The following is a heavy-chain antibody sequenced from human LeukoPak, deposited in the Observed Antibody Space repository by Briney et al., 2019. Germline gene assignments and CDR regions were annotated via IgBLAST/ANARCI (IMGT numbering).Heavy chain of an antibody. Sequence: GGSLRLSCAASGFTFDDYGMSWVRQAPGKGLEWVSGINWNGGSTGYADSVKGRFTISRDNAKKSLYLQMNSLRAERTALYYCARGLYDISGHYYYYYMDVGGEGTTVSVSS. CDR1: GFTFDDYG. CDR3: ARGLYDISGHYYYYYMDV. J-gene: IGHJ6*03. CDR2: INWNGGST. V-gene: IGHV3-20*04. D-gene: IGHD3-22*01.